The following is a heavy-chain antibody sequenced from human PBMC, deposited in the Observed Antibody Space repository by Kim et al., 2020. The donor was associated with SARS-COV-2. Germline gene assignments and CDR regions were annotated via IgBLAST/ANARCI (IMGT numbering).Heavy chain of an antibody. CDR1: GYTFTSYG. Sequence: ASVKVSCKASGYTFTSYGISWVRQAPGQGLEWMGWISAYNGNTNYAQKLQGRITMTTDTSTSTAYMEPRSLRSDDTAVYYCARSPVGWRRFDPWGQGTLVTVSS. D-gene: IGHD1-26*01. J-gene: IGHJ5*02. CDR2: ISAYNGNT. CDR3: ARSPVGWRRFDP. V-gene: IGHV1-18*01.